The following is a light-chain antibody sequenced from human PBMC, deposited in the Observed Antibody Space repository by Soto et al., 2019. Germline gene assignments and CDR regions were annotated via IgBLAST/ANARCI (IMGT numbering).Light chain of an antibody. Sequence: EIVMTQSPATLSVSPGERATLSCRASQSVSSNFAWYQQKPGQAPSLLIYGASTRATGIPARFSGSGSGTEFTLTISSLQSEDFAVYYCQQYNNWPRTFGKGTKVEIK. V-gene: IGKV3-15*01. J-gene: IGKJ1*01. CDR3: QQYNNWPRT. CDR2: GAS. CDR1: QSVSSN.